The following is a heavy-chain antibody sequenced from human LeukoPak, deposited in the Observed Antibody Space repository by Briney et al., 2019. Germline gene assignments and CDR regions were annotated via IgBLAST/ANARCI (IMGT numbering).Heavy chain of an antibody. V-gene: IGHV7-4-1*02. CDR3: ARYYYDSSGYYYGYFQH. J-gene: IGHJ1*01. D-gene: IGHD3-22*01. CDR2: INTNTGNP. Sequence: ASVKVSCKASGYTFTSYAMNWVRQAPGQGLEWMGWINTNTGNPTYAQGFTGRFVFSLDTSVGTAYLQISSLKAEDTAVYYCARYYYDSSGYYYGYFQHWGQGTLVTVSS. CDR1: GYTFTSYA.